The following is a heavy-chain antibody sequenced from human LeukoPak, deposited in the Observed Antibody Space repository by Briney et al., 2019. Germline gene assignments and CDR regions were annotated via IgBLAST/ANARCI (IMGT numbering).Heavy chain of an antibody. CDR1: GGSISSYY. CDR2: IYYSGST. J-gene: IGHJ4*02. D-gene: IGHD5-12*01. CDR3: ALVATITALFDY. V-gene: IGHV4-59*01. Sequence: PSETLSLTCTVSGGSISSYYWSWIRQPPGKGLEWIGYIYYSGSTNYNPSLKSRVTISVDTSKNQFSLKLSSVTAADTAVYYCALVATITALFDYWAREPWSPSPQ.